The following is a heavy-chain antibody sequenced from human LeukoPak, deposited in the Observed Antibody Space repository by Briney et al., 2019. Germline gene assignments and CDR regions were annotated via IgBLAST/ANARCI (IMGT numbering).Heavy chain of an antibody. CDR2: ISSSSSYI. CDR1: GFTFSSYS. V-gene: IGHV3-21*01. D-gene: IGHD6-19*01. Sequence: GGSLRLSCAASGFTFSSYSMNWVRQAPGKGLEWVSSISSSSSYIYYADSVKGRFTISRDNAKNSLYLQMNSLRAEDTAVYYCARGLIWYSSGWYDWFGPWGQGTLVTVSP. CDR3: ARGLIWYSSGWYDWFGP. J-gene: IGHJ5*02.